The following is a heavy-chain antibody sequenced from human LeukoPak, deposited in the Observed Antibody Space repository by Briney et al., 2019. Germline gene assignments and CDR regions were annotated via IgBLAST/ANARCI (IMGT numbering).Heavy chain of an antibody. CDR1: GYTFTSYD. CDR3: ARAFSGWWGFDY. J-gene: IGHJ4*02. CDR2: MNPNSGNT. V-gene: IGHV1-8*03. D-gene: IGHD6-19*01. Sequence: ASVKVSCKASGYTFTSYDINWVRQATGQGLEWMGWMNPNSGNTGYAQKFQGRVTITRNTSISTAYMELSSLRSEDTAVYYCARAFSGWWGFDYWGQGTLVTVSS.